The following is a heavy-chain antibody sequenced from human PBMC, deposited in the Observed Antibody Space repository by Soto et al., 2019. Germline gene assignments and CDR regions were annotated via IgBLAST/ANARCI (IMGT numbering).Heavy chain of an antibody. CDR1: GGSISDISYC. CDR2: MFYSGAT. Sequence: QLQLQESGPGLVKPSETLSLTCTVSGGSISDISYCWGWIRQPPGKGLQWIGCMFYSGATYYNPSLKNRVILTVDTSNNECSLKLVSVTAPDTAVYYCARHKSGSDWLDPWGQGTLVTVSS. J-gene: IGHJ5*02. D-gene: IGHD2-15*01. V-gene: IGHV4-39*01. CDR3: ARHKSGSDWLDP.